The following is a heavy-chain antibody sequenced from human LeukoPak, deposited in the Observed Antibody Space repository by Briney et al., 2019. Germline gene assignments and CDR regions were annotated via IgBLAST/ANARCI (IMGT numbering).Heavy chain of an antibody. CDR2: INHSGST. Sequence: SETLSLTCAVYGGSFSGYYWSWIRQPPGKGLEWIGEINHSGSTNYNPSLKSRVTISVDTSKNHFSLELSSVTAADTAVYYCARTYTGSYDSLGYWGQGTLVTVSS. J-gene: IGHJ4*02. V-gene: IGHV4-34*01. CDR3: ARTYTGSYDSLGY. D-gene: IGHD1-26*01. CDR1: GGSFSGYY.